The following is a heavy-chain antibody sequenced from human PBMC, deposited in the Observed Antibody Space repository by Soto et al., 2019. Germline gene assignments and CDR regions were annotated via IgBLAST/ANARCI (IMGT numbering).Heavy chain of an antibody. D-gene: IGHD3-10*01. Sequence: GWSLRLSCASSVFTFSTYAMSWVRQAPGKGLECIALIYSNGRTFYADSVTGRFTISRDNSQNTVSLQMNSLSAEDTATYYCAKWLRGGSYYCDYWGQGALVTVSS. CDR2: IYSNGRT. CDR1: VFTFSTYA. V-gene: IGHV3-23*05. CDR3: AKWLRGGSYYCDY. J-gene: IGHJ4*02.